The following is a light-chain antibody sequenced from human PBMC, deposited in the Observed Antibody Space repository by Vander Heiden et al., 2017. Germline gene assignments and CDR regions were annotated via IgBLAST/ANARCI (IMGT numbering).Light chain of an antibody. V-gene: IGKV1-5*03. Sequence: DTQMTQSPSTLSASVGDRVSITCRASQNINSWLAWYQQKPGKAPNLLIYKASNLESGFPSRFSGSGSGTEFTLTISSLQPDDFATYYCQQYNSYPYTFGQGTILEIK. J-gene: IGKJ2*01. CDR3: QQYNSYPYT. CDR1: QNINSW. CDR2: KAS.